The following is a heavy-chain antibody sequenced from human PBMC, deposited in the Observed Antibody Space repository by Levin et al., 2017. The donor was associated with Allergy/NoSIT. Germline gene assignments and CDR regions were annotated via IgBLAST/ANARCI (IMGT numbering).Heavy chain of an antibody. CDR2: IYYSGST. V-gene: IGHV4-39*01. J-gene: IGHJ5*01. CDR3: ARQAGFDFWSGYYQSGWFDS. CDR1: GGSISSSSYY. Sequence: SETLSLTCTVSGGSISSSSYYWGWIRQPPGKGLEWIGSIYYSGSTFYNPSLKSRVTISVDTSKNDFSLKLSSVTAADTAVYYCARQAGFDFWSGYYQSGWFDSWGQGTLVTVSS. D-gene: IGHD3-3*01.